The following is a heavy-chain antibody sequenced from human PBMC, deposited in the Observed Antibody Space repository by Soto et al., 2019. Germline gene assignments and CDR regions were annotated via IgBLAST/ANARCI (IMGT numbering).Heavy chain of an antibody. J-gene: IGHJ4*01. CDR1: GFTFTRYS. Sequence: GGSLRLSCAASGFTFTRYSMNWVRQAPGKGLEWVSSISSTTNYIYYADSMKGRFTVSRDNAKNSVYLDMNSLSAEDTAVYYCARESEDLTSNFDFWGQGTLVTVSS. V-gene: IGHV3-21*01. CDR3: ARESEDLTSNFDF. CDR2: ISSTTNYI.